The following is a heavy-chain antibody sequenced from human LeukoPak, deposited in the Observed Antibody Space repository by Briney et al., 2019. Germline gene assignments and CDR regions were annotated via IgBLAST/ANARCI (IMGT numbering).Heavy chain of an antibody. V-gene: IGHV3-74*01. Sequence: GGSLRLSCAASEFTFSTYAMNWVRQAPGKGLVWVSRITNDGSSTTYADSVKGRFTISRDNAKNMLYLQMNSLRAEDTAVYYCAREGDYGDYFDYWGQGTLVTVSS. J-gene: IGHJ4*02. CDR3: AREGDYGDYFDY. CDR1: EFTFSTYA. D-gene: IGHD4-17*01. CDR2: ITNDGSST.